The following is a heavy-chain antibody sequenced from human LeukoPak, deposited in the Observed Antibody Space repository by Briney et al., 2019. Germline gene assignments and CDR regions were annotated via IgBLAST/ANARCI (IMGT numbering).Heavy chain of an antibody. Sequence: TGGSLRLSCAASGFTFSSYGMHWVRQAPGKGLEWVAVIWYDGSNKYYADSVKGRFTISRDNSKNTLYLQMNSLRAEDTAVYYCAREPYYYDSSGFDYWGQGTLVTVSS. D-gene: IGHD3-22*01. CDR1: GFTFSSYG. CDR3: AREPYYYDSSGFDY. J-gene: IGHJ4*02. CDR2: IWYDGSNK. V-gene: IGHV3-33*01.